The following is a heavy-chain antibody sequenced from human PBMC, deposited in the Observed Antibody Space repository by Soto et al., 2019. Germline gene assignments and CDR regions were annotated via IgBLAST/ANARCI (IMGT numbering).Heavy chain of an antibody. Sequence: EVQLLESGGGLVQPAGSLRLSCVASGFTFNNYGMTWVRQAPGKGLEWVSGTTVSGGETYYADSVKGRFTISRDNSKSTLFLQMNSLRAEDTAVYYCGKGGTGDVGDHWGQGTLVIVSS. J-gene: IGHJ4*02. D-gene: IGHD1-26*01. CDR1: GFTFNNYG. CDR2: TTVSGGET. CDR3: GKGGTGDVGDH. V-gene: IGHV3-23*01.